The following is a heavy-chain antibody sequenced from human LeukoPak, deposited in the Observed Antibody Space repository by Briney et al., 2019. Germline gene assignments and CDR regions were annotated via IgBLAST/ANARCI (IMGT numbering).Heavy chain of an antibody. D-gene: IGHD1-26*01. Sequence: GSSVKVSCKASGGTFSSYAISWVRQAPGQGLEWMGRIIPIFGTANYAQKFQGRVTITTDESTSTAYMELSSLRSEGTAVYYCASYEWELLRGYFDYWGQGTLVTVSS. CDR2: IIPIFGTA. V-gene: IGHV1-69*05. CDR1: GGTFSSYA. J-gene: IGHJ4*02. CDR3: ASYEWELLRGYFDY.